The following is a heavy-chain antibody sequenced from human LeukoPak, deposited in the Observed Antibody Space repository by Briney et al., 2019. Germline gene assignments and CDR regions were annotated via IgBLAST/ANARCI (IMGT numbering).Heavy chain of an antibody. V-gene: IGHV3-30*03. J-gene: IGHJ6*02. D-gene: IGHD3-9*01. CDR3: GRGGTGPLPYFAYGVDV. CDR2: ISYDGTNK. Sequence: PGGSLRLSCAASGFTLSSYGMHWVRQAPGKGLEWVAVISYDGTNKYYADSVKGRFTISRDNAKNSLFVEMNSLRVEDTAVYYCGRGGTGPLPYFAYGVDVWGQGTTVIVSS. CDR1: GFTLSSYG.